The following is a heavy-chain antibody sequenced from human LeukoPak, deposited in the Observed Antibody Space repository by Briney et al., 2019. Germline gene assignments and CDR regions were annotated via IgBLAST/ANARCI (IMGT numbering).Heavy chain of an antibody. V-gene: IGHV3-20*04. CDR2: INWNGGST. J-gene: IGHJ4*02. CDR3: AKDRYSGSHGGYFDY. CDR1: GFTFDDYG. D-gene: IGHD1-26*01. Sequence: GGSLRLSCAASGFTFDDYGMSWVRQAPGKGLEGVSHINWNGGSTGYADSVKGRFTISRDNAKSSLYLQMNSLRAEDTAVYYCAKDRYSGSHGGYFDYWGQGTLVTVSS.